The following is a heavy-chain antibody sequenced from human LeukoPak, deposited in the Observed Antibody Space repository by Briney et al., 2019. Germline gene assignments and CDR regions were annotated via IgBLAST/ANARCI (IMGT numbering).Heavy chain of an antibody. CDR2: ISGSGEST. CDR3: AKDAVGQYRPYYFDC. CDR1: GFTFSSFA. Sequence: GSLRLSCAASGFTFSSFAMSWVRQAPGKGLEWVSSISGSGESTYYADYVKGRFTVSRDNSKNTLNLQLNSLRAEDTAVYYCAKDAVGQYRPYYFDCWGQGTLVTVSS. J-gene: IGHJ4*02. V-gene: IGHV3-23*01. D-gene: IGHD3-16*02.